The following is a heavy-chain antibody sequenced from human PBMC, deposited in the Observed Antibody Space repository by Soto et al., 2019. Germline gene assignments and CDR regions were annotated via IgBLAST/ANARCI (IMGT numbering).Heavy chain of an antibody. CDR1: GGSVSSDSYY. D-gene: IGHD2-2*01. CDR3: AGGYLIDY. CDR2: IYYSGST. J-gene: IGHJ4*02. V-gene: IGHV4-61*01. Sequence: SETLSLTCTVSGGSVSSDSYYWSWIRQPPGKGLEWIGYIYYSGSTNYNPSLKSRVTISVDTSKNQFSLKLSSVTAADTAVYYCAGGYLIDYWGQGTLVTVSS.